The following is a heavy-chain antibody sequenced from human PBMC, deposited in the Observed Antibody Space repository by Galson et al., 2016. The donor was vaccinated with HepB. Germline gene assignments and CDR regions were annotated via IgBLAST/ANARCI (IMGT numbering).Heavy chain of an antibody. CDR1: GFISTTYW. J-gene: IGHJ4*02. CDR3: ATQLDF. Sequence: SLRLSCAASGFISTTYWMDWVRQAPGKGLEWVANINQDGSVKYYVDSVRGRFTVSRDNSKNSLYLQMNSLRVEDTAVYYCATQLDFWGQGTLVTVSS. V-gene: IGHV3-7*01. CDR2: INQDGSVK.